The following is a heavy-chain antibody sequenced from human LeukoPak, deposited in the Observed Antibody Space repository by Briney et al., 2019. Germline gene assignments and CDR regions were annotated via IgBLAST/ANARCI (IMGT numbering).Heavy chain of an antibody. J-gene: IGHJ5*02. CDR3: ARNGMGIVVVPAARNPLQFDP. CDR1: GGSISSYY. D-gene: IGHD2-2*01. V-gene: IGHV4-59*12. Sequence: SETLSLTCTVSGGSISSYYWSWIRQPPGKGLEWIAYISDIGSINYNPSLKSRVTISLDTSKNQFSLKLSSVTAADTAVYYCARNGMGIVVVPAARNPLQFDPWGQGTLVTVSS. CDR2: ISDIGSI.